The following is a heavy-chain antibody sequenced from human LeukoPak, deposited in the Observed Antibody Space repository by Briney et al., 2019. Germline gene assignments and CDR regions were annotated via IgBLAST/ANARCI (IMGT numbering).Heavy chain of an antibody. CDR1: GGSISSSSYY. V-gene: IGHV4-39*07. CDR3: ARGPHRHVLHYFDY. Sequence: PSETLSLTCTVSGGSISSSSYYWGWIRQPPGKGLEWIGSIYYSGSTYYNPSLKSRVTISVDTSKNQFSLKLSSVTAADTAVYYCARGPHRHVLHYFDYWGQGTLVTVSS. D-gene: IGHD2-15*01. CDR2: IYYSGST. J-gene: IGHJ4*02.